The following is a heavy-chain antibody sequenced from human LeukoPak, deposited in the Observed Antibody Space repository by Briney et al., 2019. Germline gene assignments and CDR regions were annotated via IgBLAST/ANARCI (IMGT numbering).Heavy chain of an antibody. CDR2: MSPSGSS. V-gene: IGHV4-34*01. CDR3: ARGRQDVNMILVVMAGVSYYLDV. D-gene: IGHD3-22*01. CDR1: GGSFSDYY. J-gene: IGHJ6*03. Sequence: PSETLSLTCAVYGGSFSDYYWTWIRQTPGKGPEGIVEMSPSGSSNYNPSLKSRVTISVDTSKHQSPLKLRSVTAADTAVYYCARGRQDVNMILVVMAGVSYYLDVWSKGTTVTVS.